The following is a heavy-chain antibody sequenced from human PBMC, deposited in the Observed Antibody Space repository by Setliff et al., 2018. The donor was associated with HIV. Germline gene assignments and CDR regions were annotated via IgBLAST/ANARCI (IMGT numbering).Heavy chain of an antibody. Sequence: TGGSLRLSCAASGFTFSSFEMNWVRQAPGEGLEWVSHISTSGSSIYYADSVRGRFTISRDNAKNTLYLQMNSLRAEDTAVYYCARGKIVVVPAAMRPFDYWGQGTLVTVSS. CDR1: GFTFSSFE. CDR2: ISTSGSSI. V-gene: IGHV3-48*03. J-gene: IGHJ4*02. CDR3: ARGKIVVVPAAMRPFDY. D-gene: IGHD2-2*01.